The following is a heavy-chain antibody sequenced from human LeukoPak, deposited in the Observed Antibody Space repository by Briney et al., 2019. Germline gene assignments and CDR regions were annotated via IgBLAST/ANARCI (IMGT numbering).Heavy chain of an antibody. CDR3: ARRDISSGWSFDY. D-gene: IGHD6-19*01. J-gene: IGHJ4*02. Sequence: WGTLSPTCPVPGGSISHYHRCWIRQPAGEGMGGIGQNHTSGSTNYNPPLKSRVSMSIDTTEDQVSLTIRSVTAADTAFYYCARRDISSGWSFDYWGQGTLVTVSS. V-gene: IGHV4-4*07. CDR2: NHTSGST. CDR1: GGSISHYH.